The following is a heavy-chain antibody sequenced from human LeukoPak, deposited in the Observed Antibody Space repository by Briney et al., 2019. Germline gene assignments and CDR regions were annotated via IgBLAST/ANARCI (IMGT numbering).Heavy chain of an antibody. Sequence: SETLSLTCSVSTDSTNTYYWSWIRQSPGKGLEWIGHIYHSGSTDYNPSFKSRVTISIDMSKKEFSLKLTSVTAADTAMYYCAREGRQDYVYFDHWGQGSLVTVSS. CDR1: TDSTNTYY. CDR2: IYHSGST. V-gene: IGHV4-59*01. CDR3: AREGRQDYVYFDH. J-gene: IGHJ4*02. D-gene: IGHD4-17*01.